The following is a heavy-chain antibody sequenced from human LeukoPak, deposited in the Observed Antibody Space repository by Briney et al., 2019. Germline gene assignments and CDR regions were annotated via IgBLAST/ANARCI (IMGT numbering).Heavy chain of an antibody. J-gene: IGHJ6*03. D-gene: IGHD3-9*01. V-gene: IGHV4-59*02. Sequence: SETLSLTCTVSGRSGTDYYWSWIRQSPGKGLEWIGYIYYTGTSYNPSLKSRVTISADTSKNQFSLQLNSVTPEDTAVYYCARGEDILSGYYSPFGYYYYMDVWGKGTTVTVSS. CDR3: ARGEDILSGYYSPFGYYYYMDV. CDR2: IYYTGT. CDR1: GRSGTDYY.